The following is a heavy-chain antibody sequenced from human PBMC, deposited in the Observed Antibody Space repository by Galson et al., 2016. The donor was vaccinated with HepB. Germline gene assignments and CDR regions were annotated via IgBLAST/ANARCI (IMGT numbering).Heavy chain of an antibody. CDR2: FYSAYST. CDR1: GFTVSTNY. V-gene: IGHV3-66*01. D-gene: IGHD6-19*01. J-gene: IGHJ4*02. CDR3: ARSFSSGWSPIDY. Sequence: SLRLSCAASGFTVSTNYMNWVRQAPGKGLEWASTFYSAYSTYYAESVKGRFTISRDTSKNTLYLQLNSLRAEDTAVYYCARSFSSGWSPIDYWGQGTLVTVSS.